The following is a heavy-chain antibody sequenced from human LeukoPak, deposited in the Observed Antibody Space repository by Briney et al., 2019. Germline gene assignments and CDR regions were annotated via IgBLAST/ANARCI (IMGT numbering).Heavy chain of an antibody. CDR3: ARSGLFLNWFDP. V-gene: IGHV4-34*01. D-gene: IGHD2/OR15-2a*01. J-gene: IGHJ5*02. CDR1: GGSLSYYD. CDR2: INHSGST. Sequence: SETLSLTCAVYGGSLSYYDWSWIRQPPGKGLEWIGEINHSGSTNYNPSLKSRVTMSVDTSKTQFSMKLSSVTAADTAVYYCARSGLFLNWFDPWGQGTLVTVSS.